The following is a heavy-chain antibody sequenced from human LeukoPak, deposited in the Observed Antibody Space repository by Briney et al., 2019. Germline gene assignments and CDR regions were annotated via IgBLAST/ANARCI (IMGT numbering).Heavy chain of an antibody. J-gene: IGHJ4*02. D-gene: IGHD3-22*01. CDR1: GFTFSDYY. CDR2: ISSGSTI. CDR3: ARDQGNYYDSSGWLDY. V-gene: IGHV3-11*01. Sequence: PGGSLRLSCAASGFTFSDYYMSWIRQAPGKGLEWVSYISSGSTIYYADSVKGRFTISRDNAKNSLYLQMNSLRAEDTAVYYCARDQGNYYDSSGWLDYWGQGTLVTVSS.